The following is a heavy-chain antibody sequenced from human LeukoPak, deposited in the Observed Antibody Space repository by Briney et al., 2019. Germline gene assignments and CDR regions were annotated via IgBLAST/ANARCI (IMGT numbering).Heavy chain of an antibody. V-gene: IGHV4-59*12. CDR2: IYYSGST. J-gene: IGHJ3*01. D-gene: IGHD3-9*01. CDR1: GGSISSYY. Sequence: SETLSLTCTVSGGSISSYYWSWIRQPPGKGLEWIGYIYYSGSTNYNPSLKSRVTISVDTSKNQFSLKLSSVTAADTAVYYCARERYDILTGYYAFYYWGQGTMVTVSS. CDR3: ARERYDILTGYYAFYY.